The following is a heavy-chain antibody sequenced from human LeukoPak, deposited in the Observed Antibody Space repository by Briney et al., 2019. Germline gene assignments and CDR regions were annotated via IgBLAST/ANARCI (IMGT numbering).Heavy chain of an antibody. J-gene: IGHJ4*02. CDR3: ARDLGQLRGY. V-gene: IGHV3-30*04. Sequence: PGGSLRLSCAASVFTFTSYSMHWVRQAPCKGLEWVAVISYDGSNKYYADSVKGRFTISRDNSKNTLYLQMNSLRAEDTAVYYCARDLGQLRGYWGQGTLVTVSS. CDR2: ISYDGSNK. CDR1: VFTFTSYS. D-gene: IGHD1-7*01.